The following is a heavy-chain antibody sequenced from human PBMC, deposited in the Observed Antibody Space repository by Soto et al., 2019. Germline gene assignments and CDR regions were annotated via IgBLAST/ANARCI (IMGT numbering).Heavy chain of an antibody. V-gene: IGHV4-59*01. CDR2: IYYVGST. CDR1: GGSIIDYY. CDR3: ARDLSGYLDLDP. J-gene: IGHJ5*02. D-gene: IGHD5-12*01. Sequence: VSGGSIIDYYGSRIRQPPGKRLEWIGFIYYVGSTSYNPSLKSRVTISIDTSKNQFSLKLRSVTAADTAVYYCARDLSGYLDLDPWGQGILVTVS.